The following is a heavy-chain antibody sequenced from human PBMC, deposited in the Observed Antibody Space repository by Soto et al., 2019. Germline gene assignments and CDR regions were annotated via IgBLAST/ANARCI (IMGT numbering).Heavy chain of an antibody. D-gene: IGHD6-13*01. CDR2: IYSGGST. V-gene: IGHV3-53*01. CDR1: GFTVSSNY. Sequence: GGSLRLSCAASGFTVSSNYMSWVRQAPGKGLEWVSVIYSGGSTYYADSVKGRFTISRDNSKNTLYPQMNSLRAEDTAVYYCARDFVVIAAAGTFYCYGVDVWGQGTTVTVSS. CDR3: ARDFVVIAAAGTFYCYGVDV. J-gene: IGHJ6*02.